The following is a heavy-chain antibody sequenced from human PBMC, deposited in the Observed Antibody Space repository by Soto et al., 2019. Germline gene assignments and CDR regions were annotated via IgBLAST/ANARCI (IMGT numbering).Heavy chain of an antibody. D-gene: IGHD3-22*01. J-gene: IGHJ6*04. CDR3: ARLRGVYYYDSGGYYAIYYYYGMDV. Sequence: GESLKISCKGSGYSFTSYWISWVRQMPGKGLQWMGRIDPSDSYTNYSPSFQVHVTISADKSISTAYLQWSSLKASDTAMYYCARLRGVYYYDSGGYYAIYYYYGMDVWGKGTTGT. CDR2: IDPSDSYT. CDR1: GYSFTSYW. V-gene: IGHV5-10-1*01.